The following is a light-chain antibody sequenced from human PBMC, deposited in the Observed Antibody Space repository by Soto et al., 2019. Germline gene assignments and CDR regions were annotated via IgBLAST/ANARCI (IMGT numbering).Light chain of an antibody. V-gene: IGKV3-20*01. CDR3: QQCNSYPWT. Sequence: EIVLTQSPGTLSLSPGERATLSCRASQSVSNNYLAWYQQKPGQAPRLLIYGASTRATGIPARLSGSGSGTEFTLTISSLQPDDFATYYCQQCNSYPWTFGQGTKVDIK. CDR1: QSVSNNY. CDR2: GAS. J-gene: IGKJ1*01.